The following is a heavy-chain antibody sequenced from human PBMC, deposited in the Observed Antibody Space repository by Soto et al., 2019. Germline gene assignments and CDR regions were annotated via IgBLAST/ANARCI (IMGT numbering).Heavy chain of an antibody. Sequence: GESLKISCKGSGYSFTSYWIGWVRQMPGKGLEWMGIIYPGDSDTRYSPSFQGQVTISADKSISTAYLQWSSLKASDTAMYYCARHFRNSLSPVVAFDYWGQGTLVTVSS. V-gene: IGHV5-51*01. CDR2: IYPGDSDT. CDR1: GYSFTSYW. D-gene: IGHD2-15*01. J-gene: IGHJ4*02. CDR3: ARHFRNSLSPVVAFDY.